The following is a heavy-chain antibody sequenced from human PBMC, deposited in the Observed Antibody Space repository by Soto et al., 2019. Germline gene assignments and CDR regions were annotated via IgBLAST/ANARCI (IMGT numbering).Heavy chain of an antibody. Sequence: QLQLQESGPGLVKPSETLSLTCTVSGGSISSSSYYWGWIRQPPGKGLEWIGSIYYSGSTYYNPSLKSRVPISLHTSQNQFSLKLRSVTAADTAVYYCARHRENYGDYHYYYYYYLDVWGKGTTVTVSS. CDR1: GGSISSSSYY. CDR3: ARHRENYGDYHYYYYYYLDV. V-gene: IGHV4-39*01. D-gene: IGHD4-17*01. CDR2: IYYSGST. J-gene: IGHJ6*03.